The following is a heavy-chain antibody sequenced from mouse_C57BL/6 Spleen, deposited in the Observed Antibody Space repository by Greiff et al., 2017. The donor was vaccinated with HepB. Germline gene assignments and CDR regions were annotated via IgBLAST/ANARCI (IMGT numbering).Heavy chain of an antibody. D-gene: IGHD2-5*01. CDR3: ARGEAYYSNWFAY. V-gene: IGHV3-6*01. Sequence: EVQVVESGPGLVKPSQSLSLTCSVTGYSITSGYYWNWIRQFPGNKLEWMGYISYDGSNNYNPSLKNRISITRDTSKNQFFLKLNSVTTEDTATYYCARGEAYYSNWFAYWGQGTLVTVSA. J-gene: IGHJ3*01. CDR2: ISYDGSN. CDR1: GYSITSGYY.